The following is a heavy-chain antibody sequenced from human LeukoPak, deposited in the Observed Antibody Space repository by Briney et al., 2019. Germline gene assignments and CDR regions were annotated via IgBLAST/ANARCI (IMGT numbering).Heavy chain of an antibody. CDR2: ISGDGGST. J-gene: IGHJ6*02. CDR1: GFTFDDYA. V-gene: IGHV3-43*02. Sequence: GGSLRLSCAASGFTFDDYAMHWVRQAPGKGLEWVSLISGDGGSTYYADSVKGRFTISRDNSKNSLYLQMNSLRTEDTALYYCAKGALYCSGGSCYSYAYYGIDVWGQGTTVTVSS. CDR3: AKGALYCSGGSCYSYAYYGIDV. D-gene: IGHD2-15*01.